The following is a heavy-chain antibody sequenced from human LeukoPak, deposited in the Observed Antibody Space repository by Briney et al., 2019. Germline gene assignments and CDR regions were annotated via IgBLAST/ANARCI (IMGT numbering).Heavy chain of an antibody. J-gene: IGHJ6*03. CDR3: ARYCGSSRCLYYYHMDV. CDR1: GFTFSTYS. Sequence: PGGSLRLSCAASGFTFSTYSMNWVRQAPGRGLEWVSSISSGNSYIYYADSVKGRFTISRDDAKNSLYLQMNSLRAEDTAVYYCARYCGSSRCLYYYHMDVWGKGTTVTVSS. CDR2: ISSGNSYI. V-gene: IGHV3-21*01. D-gene: IGHD2-2*01.